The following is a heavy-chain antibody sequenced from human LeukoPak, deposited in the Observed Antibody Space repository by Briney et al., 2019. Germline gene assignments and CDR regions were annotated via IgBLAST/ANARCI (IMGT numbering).Heavy chain of an antibody. D-gene: IGHD6-19*01. Sequence: PSETLSLTCIVSGGSISTSIYYWGWIRQPPGKGLEWIGSIYYNGSTYYNPSLKSRVTISVDTSKNRFSLKVTSVTAADTAVYYCARQMAVAGREDINWFDPWGQGTLVTVSS. V-gene: IGHV4-39*01. CDR2: IYYNGST. CDR3: ARQMAVAGREDINWFDP. J-gene: IGHJ5*02. CDR1: GGSISTSIYY.